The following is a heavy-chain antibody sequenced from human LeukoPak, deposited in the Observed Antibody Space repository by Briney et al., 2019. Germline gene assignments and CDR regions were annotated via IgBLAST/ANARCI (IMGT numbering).Heavy chain of an antibody. D-gene: IGHD3-3*01. Sequence: SQTLSLTCAVSGGSIGSGGYSWSWIRQPPGKGLEWIGYIYHSGSTYYNPSLKSRVTISVDTSKNQFSLKLSSVTAADTAVYYCARHEDFGVVNTIFDYWGQGTLVTVSS. CDR1: GGSIGSGGYS. CDR3: ARHEDFGVVNTIFDY. CDR2: IYHSGST. J-gene: IGHJ4*02. V-gene: IGHV4-30-2*03.